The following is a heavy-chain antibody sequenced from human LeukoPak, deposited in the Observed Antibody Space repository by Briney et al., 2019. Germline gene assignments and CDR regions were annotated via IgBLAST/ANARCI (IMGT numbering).Heavy chain of an antibody. CDR2: IYYSGSS. V-gene: IGHV4-30-4*01. CDR3: ARLKVDANNYFDY. Sequence: SETLSLTCTVSGGSISSGAYYWSWIRQPPGKGLEWIGYIYYSGSSYFSPSLKSRVTISVDTSRNQFSLKLSSVTAADTALYYCARLKVDANNYFDYWGQGTLVTVSS. CDR1: GGSISSGAYY. J-gene: IGHJ4*02. D-gene: IGHD1-26*01.